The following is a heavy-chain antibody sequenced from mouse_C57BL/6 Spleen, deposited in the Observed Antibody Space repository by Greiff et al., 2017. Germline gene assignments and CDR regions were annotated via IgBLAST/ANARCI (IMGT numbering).Heavy chain of an antibody. J-gene: IGHJ2*01. CDR1: GYAFSSSW. CDR2: IYPGDGAT. Sequence: VQLQQSGPALVKPGASVKISCKASGYAFSSSWMNWVQQRPGKGLEWIGRIYPGDGATNYNGKFKGKATLTADKSSSTAYMQLSSLTSEDSAVSFWARSTMVTTGGFDYWGQGTTLTVSS. V-gene: IGHV1-82*01. CDR3: ARSTMVTTGGFDY. D-gene: IGHD2-2*01.